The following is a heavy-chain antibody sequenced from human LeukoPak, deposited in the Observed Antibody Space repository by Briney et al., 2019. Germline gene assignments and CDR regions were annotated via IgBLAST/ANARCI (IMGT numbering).Heavy chain of an antibody. CDR1: GYSISSGYY. Sequence: SETLFLTCTVSGYSISSGYYWGWIRQPPGKGLEWIGSIYHSGSTYYNPSLKGRVTISVDTSKNQFSLKLSSVTAADTAVYYCARALYSRPAGPWGQGTLVTVSS. J-gene: IGHJ5*02. CDR2: IYHSGST. D-gene: IGHD6-13*01. CDR3: ARALYSRPAGP. V-gene: IGHV4-38-2*02.